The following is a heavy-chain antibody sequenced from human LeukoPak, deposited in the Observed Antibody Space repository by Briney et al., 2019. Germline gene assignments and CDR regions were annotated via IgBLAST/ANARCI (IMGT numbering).Heavy chain of an antibody. J-gene: IGHJ4*02. CDR1: GYTFTDYY. Sequence: ASVKVSCKVSGYTFTDYYMHWVRPAPGQGLEWMGWINPNGGGTNYAQQFQGRVTMTRDTSFNTGYMEVSSLRSDDTAVYYCARRYHYDTSAYYYGFNHWGQGTLVTVSS. CDR3: ARRYHYDTSAYYYGFNH. D-gene: IGHD3-22*01. V-gene: IGHV1-2*02. CDR2: INPNGGGT.